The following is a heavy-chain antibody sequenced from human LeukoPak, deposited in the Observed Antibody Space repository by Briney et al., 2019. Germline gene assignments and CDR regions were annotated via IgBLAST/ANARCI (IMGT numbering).Heavy chain of an antibody. CDR2: TYYRSKWYS. CDR1: GDSVSTNSAA. J-gene: IGHJ4*02. Sequence: SLTLSLTCAISGDSVSTNSAAWNWLRHSPSRGLEWLGSTYYRSKWYSDDAASVKSQITINPDTSKNQFSLQLNSVTPEDTAVYYCARDGGTYSLDYWGQGTLVTVSS. V-gene: IGHV6-1*01. D-gene: IGHD1-26*01. CDR3: ARDGGTYSLDY.